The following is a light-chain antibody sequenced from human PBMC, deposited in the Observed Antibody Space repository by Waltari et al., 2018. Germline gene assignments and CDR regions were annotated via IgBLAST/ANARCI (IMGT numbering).Light chain of an antibody. CDR1: SSDIGGYNY. V-gene: IGLV2-11*01. J-gene: IGLJ2*01. CDR3: CSYAGSYTLV. Sequence: QAALTQPRSVSGSPGQSVTMSCPGTSSDIGGYNYVSWYQQHPGTAPKLMIYEVSKRPSGVSDRFSGSKSGNTASLTISGLQAEDEADYYCCSYAGSYTLVFGGGTRLTVL. CDR2: EVS.